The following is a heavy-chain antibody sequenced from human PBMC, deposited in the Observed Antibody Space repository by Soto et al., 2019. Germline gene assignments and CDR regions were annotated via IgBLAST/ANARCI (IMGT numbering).Heavy chain of an antibody. CDR2: IYWDDDK. CDR3: ARIAGYFDL. Sequence: QITLKESGPTLVKPTQTLTLTCTFSGFSLSTSGVGVGWIRQPPGKALEWLALIYWDDDKRYSPSLKSRLTITTDTSKNQVVLTMTNMDPVDTATYYCARIAGYFDLWGRGTLVTVSS. V-gene: IGHV2-5*02. CDR1: GFSLSTSGVG. J-gene: IGHJ2*01.